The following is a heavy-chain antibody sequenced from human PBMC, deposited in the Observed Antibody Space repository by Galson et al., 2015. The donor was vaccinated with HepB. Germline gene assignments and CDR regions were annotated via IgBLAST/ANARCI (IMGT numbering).Heavy chain of an antibody. D-gene: IGHD6-19*01. Sequence: SVKVSCKASGYTFPINGISWVRQAPGQGLEWMGWISASKGNTNYAQKFQGRVTMTRNTSISTAYMELSSLRSEDTAVYYCARVGIAVADLDYWGQGTLVTVSS. J-gene: IGHJ4*02. CDR3: ARVGIAVADLDY. V-gene: IGHV1-18*01. CDR2: ISASKGNT. CDR1: GYTFPING.